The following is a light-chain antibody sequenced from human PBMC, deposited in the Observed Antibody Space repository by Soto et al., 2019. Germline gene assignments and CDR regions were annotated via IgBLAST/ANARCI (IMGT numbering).Light chain of an antibody. CDR1: QSISSW. V-gene: IGKV1-5*01. CDR3: QQYNSYSRWT. J-gene: IGKJ1*01. CDR2: DAS. Sequence: DIPMTQSPSTLSASVGDRVTITCRASQSISSWLAWYQQKPGKAPKLLIYDASSLESGVPSRFSGSGSGTEFTLTISSLQPDDFATYYCQQYNSYSRWTFGQGTKVDIK.